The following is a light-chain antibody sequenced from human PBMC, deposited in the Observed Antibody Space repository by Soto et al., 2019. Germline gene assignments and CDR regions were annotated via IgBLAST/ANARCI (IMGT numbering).Light chain of an antibody. V-gene: IGLV1-51*02. Sequence: QSVLTQPPSVSAAPGQKVTISCSGSSSNIGNNYLSWYQQLPGTAPKLLIYENNKRPSGIPDRFSGSKSGTSATLGITGLQTGHEADYYCGTWDSSLTAYVFGTGTKVTVL. J-gene: IGLJ1*01. CDR3: GTWDSSLTAYV. CDR2: ENN. CDR1: SSNIGNNY.